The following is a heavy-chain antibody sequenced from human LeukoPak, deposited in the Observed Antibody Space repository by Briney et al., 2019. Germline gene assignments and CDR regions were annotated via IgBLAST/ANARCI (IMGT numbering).Heavy chain of an antibody. Sequence: PSETLSLTCTVSGGSIRSTSYYWGWVRQPPGKGLEWIGSIYYGGNTYYNPSLKSLVTTYVDTSKNQFSLRLTSVTAADTAVYYCARKTDSSGWYPYFDLWGRGTLVTVSS. CDR3: ARKTDSSGWYPYFDL. D-gene: IGHD6-19*01. V-gene: IGHV4-39*01. J-gene: IGHJ2*01. CDR2: IYYGGNT. CDR1: GGSIRSTSYY.